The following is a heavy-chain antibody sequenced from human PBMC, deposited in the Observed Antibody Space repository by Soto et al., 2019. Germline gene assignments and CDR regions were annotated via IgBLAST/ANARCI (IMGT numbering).Heavy chain of an antibody. CDR1: GFTFSSYA. J-gene: IGHJ4*02. CDR3: AKDTRGYSSSWYGDEFDY. D-gene: IGHD6-13*01. V-gene: IGHV3-23*01. CDR2: ISGSGGST. Sequence: SGGSLRLSCAASGFTFSSYAMSWVRQAPGKGLEWVSAISGSGGSTYYADSVKGRFTISRDNSKNTLYLQMNSLRAEDTAVYYCAKDTRGYSSSWYGDEFDYWGQGTLVTVSS.